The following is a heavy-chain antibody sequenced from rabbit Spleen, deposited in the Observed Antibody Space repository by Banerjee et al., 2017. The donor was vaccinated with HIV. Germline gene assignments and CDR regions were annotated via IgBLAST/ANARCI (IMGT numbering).Heavy chain of an antibody. CDR1: GFSFSSNW. V-gene: IGHV1S45*01. D-gene: IGHD6-1*01. CDR2: IDIGNVIT. Sequence: LEESGGGLVKPGGTLTLTCTVSGFSFSSNWICWVRQAPGKGLEWIACIDIGNVITAYASWAKGRFTISKTSSTAVTLQMTSLTAADTATYFCARGYYTYGAAGDYLDLWGPGTLVTVS. CDR3: ARGYYTYGAAGDYLDL. J-gene: IGHJ4*01.